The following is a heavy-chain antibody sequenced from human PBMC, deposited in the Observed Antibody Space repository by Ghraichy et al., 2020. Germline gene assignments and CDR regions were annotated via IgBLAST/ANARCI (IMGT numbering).Heavy chain of an antibody. CDR2: MNPNSGNT. D-gene: IGHD2-2*01. CDR3: ASSSTDCSSTSCYHNWFDP. CDR1: GYTFTSYD. Sequence: ASVKVSCKASGYTFTSYDINWVRQATGQGLEWMGWMNPNSGNTGYAQKFQGRVTITRNTSISTAYMELSSLRSEDTAVYYCASSSTDCSSTSCYHNWFDPWGQGTLVTVSS. V-gene: IGHV1-8*03. J-gene: IGHJ5*02.